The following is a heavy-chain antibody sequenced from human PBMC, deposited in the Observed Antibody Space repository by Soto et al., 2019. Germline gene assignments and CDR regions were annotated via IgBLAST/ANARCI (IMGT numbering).Heavy chain of an antibody. V-gene: IGHV4-59*01. CDR1: GGSISSYY. J-gene: IGHJ4*02. D-gene: IGHD3-22*01. CDR3: ARSNYYDSSAPRGYFDY. CDR2: IYYSGST. Sequence: QVQLQESGPGLVKPSETLSLTCTVSGGSISSYYWSWIRQPPGKGLEWIGYIYYSGSTNDNPSLKSRVHITVDTSKNQFSLKLSSVTAADTAVYYCARSNYYDSSAPRGYFDYWGQGTLVTVSS.